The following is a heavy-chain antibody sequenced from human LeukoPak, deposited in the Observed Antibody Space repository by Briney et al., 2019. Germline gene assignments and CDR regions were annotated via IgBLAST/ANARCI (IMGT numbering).Heavy chain of an antibody. Sequence: PGGSLRLSCAASGFTFSSYSMNWVRRAPGKGLEWVSSISSSSSYIYYADSVKGRFTISRDNAKNSLYLQMNSLRAEDTAVYYCARDVRGYSYGSDYWGQGTLVTVSS. D-gene: IGHD5-18*01. V-gene: IGHV3-21*01. CDR2: ISSSSSYI. CDR1: GFTFSSYS. J-gene: IGHJ4*02. CDR3: ARDVRGYSYGSDY.